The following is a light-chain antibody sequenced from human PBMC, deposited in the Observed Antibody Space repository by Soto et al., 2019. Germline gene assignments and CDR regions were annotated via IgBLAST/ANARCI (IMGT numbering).Light chain of an antibody. V-gene: IGLV3-1*01. CDR1: TLGSKF. CDR2: EDT. J-gene: IGLJ2*01. Sequence: SYELTQPPSVSVSPGQTANITCSGNTLGSKFVFWYQQKAGQSPMVVIYEDTKRPSGIPERFSGSNSGNTATLTISGTQAMDEADFYCQAWDSGTVAFGGGTTLTVL. CDR3: QAWDSGTVA.